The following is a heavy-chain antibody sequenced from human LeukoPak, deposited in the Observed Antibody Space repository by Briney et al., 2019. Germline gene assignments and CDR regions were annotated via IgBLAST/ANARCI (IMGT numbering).Heavy chain of an antibody. CDR1: GDRVSSNSAA. V-gene: IGHV6-1*01. CDR3: ARQSSTDYYYYGLDV. J-gene: IGHJ6*02. D-gene: IGHD1-1*01. CDR2: TYYRSKWHY. Sequence: SQTLSLTCAISGDRVSSNSAAWNWIRQSPSRGLEWLGRTYYRSKWHYDYAESVKRRITVNPDSSKNQFSLQLNSVTPEDTAVYYCARQSSTDYYYYGLDVWGQGTTVAVSS.